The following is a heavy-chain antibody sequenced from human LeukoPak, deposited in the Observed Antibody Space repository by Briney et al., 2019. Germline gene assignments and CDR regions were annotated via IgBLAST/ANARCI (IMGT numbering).Heavy chain of an antibody. CDR2: NYYSGST. CDR1: GGSISSGDYY. D-gene: IGHD6-6*01. J-gene: IGHJ5*02. CDR3: ASTSSSSSWFDP. Sequence: SETLSLTCTVSGGSISSGDYYWSWIRQPPGKGLEWIGYNYYSGSTYYNPSLKSRVTISVDTSKNQFSLKLSSVTAADTAVYYCASTSSSSSWFDPWGQGTLVTVSS. V-gene: IGHV4-30-4*01.